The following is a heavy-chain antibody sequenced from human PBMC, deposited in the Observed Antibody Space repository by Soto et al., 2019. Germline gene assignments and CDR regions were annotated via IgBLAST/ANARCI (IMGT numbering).Heavy chain of an antibody. CDR3: ARDPGFGFGYSYAFAMDV. Sequence: QVQQVQSGAEVKKPGASVKVSCKASGYTFSNYGISWVRQGPGQGLEWMGWISGYNGNTHYEEKVQDRIKMTTDTSTSTTYLALRSLRSDDTAVYFCARDPGFGFGYSYAFAMDVWGQGTTVTVSS. CDR1: GYTFSNYG. V-gene: IGHV1-18*01. CDR2: ISGYNGNT. D-gene: IGHD5-18*01. J-gene: IGHJ6*02.